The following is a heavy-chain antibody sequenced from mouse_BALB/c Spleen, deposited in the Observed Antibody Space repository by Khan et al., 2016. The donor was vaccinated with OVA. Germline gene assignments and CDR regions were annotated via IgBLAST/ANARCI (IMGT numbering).Heavy chain of an antibody. J-gene: IGHJ2*01. Sequence: QIQLVQSGPELVRPGVSVKISCKGSGYTFTDYAMYWVKQSHAKSLEWIGLISTYSGNTNYNQKFKGKATMNVDKSSSTAYMELARLTSEDSAIYYCARPAYDGYYDYWGQGTTLTGSS. D-gene: IGHD2-3*01. CDR2: ISTYSGNT. CDR1: GYTFTDYA. CDR3: ARPAYDGYYDY. V-gene: IGHV1S137*01.